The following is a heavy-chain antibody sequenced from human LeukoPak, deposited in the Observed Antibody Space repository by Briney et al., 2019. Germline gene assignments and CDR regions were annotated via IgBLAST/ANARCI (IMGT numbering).Heavy chain of an antibody. V-gene: IGHV3-23*01. D-gene: IGHD3-9*01. CDR3: AKGPGRDILAISYGMDV. CDR1: GFTFSSYA. Sequence: GGSLRLSCAASGFTFSSYAMSWVRQAPGKGLEWVAAISGSGGRTYYADPVKGRFTISRDNSKNTLYLQMNSLRAEDTAVYYCAKGPGRDILAISYGMDVWGQGTTVTVSS. CDR2: ISGSGGRT. J-gene: IGHJ6*02.